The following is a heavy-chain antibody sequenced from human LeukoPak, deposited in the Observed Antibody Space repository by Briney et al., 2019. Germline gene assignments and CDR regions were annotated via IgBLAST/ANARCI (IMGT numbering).Heavy chain of an antibody. V-gene: IGHV1-8*01. CDR1: GYTFTSYD. CDR2: MNPNSGNT. J-gene: IGHJ4*02. Sequence: ASVTVSCKASGYTFTSYDIDWVRQATGQGLEWMGWMNPNSGNTGYAQKFQGRVTMTRNTSISTAYMELSSLRSEDTAVYYCARGLYYDFWSGYYITDYWGQGTLVTVSS. CDR3: ARGLYYDFWSGYYITDY. D-gene: IGHD3-3*01.